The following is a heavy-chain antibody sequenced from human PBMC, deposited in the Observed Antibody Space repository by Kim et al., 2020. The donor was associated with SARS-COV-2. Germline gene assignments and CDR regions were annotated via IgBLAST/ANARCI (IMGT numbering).Heavy chain of an antibody. D-gene: IGHD2-2*01. J-gene: IGHJ6*02. V-gene: IGHV3-11*06. CDR3: ARDPACSSTSCQHYGMDV. Sequence: KGRFTISRDNAKNSLYLQMNSLRAEDTAVYYCARDPACSSTSCQHYGMDVWGQGTTVTVSS.